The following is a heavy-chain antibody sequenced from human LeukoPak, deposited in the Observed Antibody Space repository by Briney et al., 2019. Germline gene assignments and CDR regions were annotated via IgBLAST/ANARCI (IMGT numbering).Heavy chain of an antibody. Sequence: GGSLRLSCAASGFTFSSYGMHWVRQAPGKGLEWVAVIWYDGSNKYYADSVKSRFTISRDNSKNTLYPQMNSLRAEDTAVYYCARDSTMVRGVIGPFDYWGQGTLVTVSS. D-gene: IGHD3-10*01. CDR2: IWYDGSNK. CDR1: GFTFSSYG. V-gene: IGHV3-33*01. J-gene: IGHJ4*02. CDR3: ARDSTMVRGVIGPFDY.